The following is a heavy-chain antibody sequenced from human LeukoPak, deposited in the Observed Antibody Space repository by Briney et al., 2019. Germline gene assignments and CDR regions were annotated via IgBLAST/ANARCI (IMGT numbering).Heavy chain of an antibody. V-gene: IGHV3-11*03. J-gene: IGHJ4*02. CDR2: ISSSSTYT. D-gene: IGHD3-22*01. CDR1: GFTFLDYH. Sequence: GGSLRLSCAASGFTFLDYHRARLRQAPGKGLEWVSYISSSSTYTNYADSVKGRFTISRDNAKNSLYPQMNSLRAEDTAVYYCARLLGGMILAAHWGQGTLVSVSS. CDR3: ARLLGGMILAAH.